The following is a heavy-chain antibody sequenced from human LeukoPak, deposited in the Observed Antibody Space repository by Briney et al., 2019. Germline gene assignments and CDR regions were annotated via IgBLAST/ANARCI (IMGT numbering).Heavy chain of an antibody. J-gene: IGHJ4*02. CDR2: VWYDGSNN. CDR3: ARDRSWGSQCYFDY. CDR1: GFRFSTYG. Sequence: GGSLILSGAASGFRFSTYGMHWVRQAPGKGLEWVGIVWYDGSNNIYAESVKGRFTISRDNSKNTLYLQMNSLRDEDTAVYYCARDRSWGSQCYFDYWGQGTLVTVSS. D-gene: IGHD7-27*01. V-gene: IGHV3-33*01.